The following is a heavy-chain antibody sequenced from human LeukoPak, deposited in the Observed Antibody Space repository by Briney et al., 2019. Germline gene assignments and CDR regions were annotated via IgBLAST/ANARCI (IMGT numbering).Heavy chain of an antibody. CDR2: IYPGDSDT. V-gene: IGHV5-51*01. CDR1: GHSFTSYW. Sequence: GESLKISCKGSGHSFTSYWIGWVRQMPGKGLGWMGIIYPGDSDTRYSPSFQGQVTTSADKSISTAYLQWSSLKASDTAMYYRARFEKGGSYDYWGQGTLVTVSS. D-gene: IGHD1-26*01. J-gene: IGHJ4*02. CDR3: ARFEKGGSYDY.